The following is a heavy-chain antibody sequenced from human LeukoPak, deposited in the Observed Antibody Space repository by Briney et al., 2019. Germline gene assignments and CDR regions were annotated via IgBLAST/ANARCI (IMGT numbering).Heavy chain of an antibody. J-gene: IGHJ4*02. CDR3: ARHGSIAAAGTDFDY. V-gene: IGHV5-51*01. D-gene: IGHD6-13*01. CDR2: IYPGDSDT. Sequence: GKSLQISCQGSGYSFTSYWIGWVRQMPGKGLEWMGIIYPGDSDTRYSPSFQGQVTISADKSISTAYLQWSSLKASDTAMYYCARHGSIAAAGTDFDYWGQGTLVTVSS. CDR1: GYSFTSYW.